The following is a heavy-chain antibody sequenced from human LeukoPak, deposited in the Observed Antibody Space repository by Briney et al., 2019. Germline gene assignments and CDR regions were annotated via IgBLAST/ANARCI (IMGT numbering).Heavy chain of an antibody. D-gene: IGHD1-26*01. J-gene: IGHJ6*02. V-gene: IGHV3-30-3*01. CDR1: GFTFSSYA. Sequence: GGSLRLSCAASGFTFSSYAMHWVRQAPGKGLEWVAVISYDGSNKYYADSVKGRFTISRDNAKNSLYLQMNSLRAEDTAVYYCARDLGGIVGATPYYYYYYGMDVWGQGTTVTVSS. CDR3: ARDLGGIVGATPYYYYYYGMDV. CDR2: ISYDGSNK.